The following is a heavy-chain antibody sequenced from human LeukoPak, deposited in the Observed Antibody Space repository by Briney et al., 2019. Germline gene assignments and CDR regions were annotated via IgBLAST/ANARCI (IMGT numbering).Heavy chain of an antibody. V-gene: IGHV3-53*01. CDR3: AKGSGSYGQDLYY. D-gene: IGHD3-3*01. CDR1: EFSVGSNY. Sequence: GGSLRLSCAASEFSVGSNYMTWVRQAPGKGLEWVSLIYSGGSTYYADSVKGRFTISRDNSKNTLYLQMNSLRAEDTAVYYCAKGSGSYGQDLYYWGQGTLVTVSS. J-gene: IGHJ4*02. CDR2: IYSGGST.